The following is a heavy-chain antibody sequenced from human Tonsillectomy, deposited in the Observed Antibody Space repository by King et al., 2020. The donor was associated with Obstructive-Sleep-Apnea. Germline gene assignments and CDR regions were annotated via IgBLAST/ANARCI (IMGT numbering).Heavy chain of an antibody. J-gene: IGHJ6*02. CDR1: GASISSNNW. D-gene: IGHD2-2*02. CDR2: IYHRGST. V-gene: IGHV4-4*02. CDR3: AGEAPIYRYGMDV. Sequence: QLQESGPGLVKPSGTLSLTCAVSGASISSNNWWSWVRQPPGKGLEWIGEIYHRGSTNYNPSLKSRVTISVDKSQNQVSLKLTSVTAADTAVYYCAGEAPIYRYGMDVWGQGTTVTVSS.